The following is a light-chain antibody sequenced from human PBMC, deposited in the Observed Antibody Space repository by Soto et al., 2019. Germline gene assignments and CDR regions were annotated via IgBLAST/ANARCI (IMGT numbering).Light chain of an antibody. V-gene: IGLV1-47*01. CDR1: SSNIGSNY. CDR3: AAWDDSLSGVV. CDR2: NNN. J-gene: IGLJ2*01. Sequence: QSVLTQPPSASGTPGQRVTISCSGSSSNIGSNYVYWYQQLPGTAPKLLIYNNNQWPSGVPDRISGSKSGTSASLAISGLRCEDEADYYCAAWDDSLSGVVFGGGTKLTVL.